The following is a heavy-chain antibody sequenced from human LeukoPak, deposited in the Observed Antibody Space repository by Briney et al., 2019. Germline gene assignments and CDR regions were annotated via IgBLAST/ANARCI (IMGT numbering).Heavy chain of an antibody. D-gene: IGHD6-19*01. CDR1: GFTVSSNY. CDR2: IYSGGST. J-gene: IGHJ4*02. Sequence: LTGGSLRLSCAASGFTVSSNYMSWVRQAPGKGLEWVSVIYSGGSTYYADSVKGRFTISRDNSKNTLYLQMNSLRAEDTAVYYCARAEDSSGWPLDYWGQGTLVTVSS. CDR3: ARAEDSSGWPLDY. V-gene: IGHV3-66*01.